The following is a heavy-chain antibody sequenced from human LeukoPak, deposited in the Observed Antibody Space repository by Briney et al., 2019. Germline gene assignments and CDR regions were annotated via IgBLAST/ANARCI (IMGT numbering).Heavy chain of an antibody. Sequence: PSGALSLTRAVYGGSFSGYYWSWIRQPPGKGLEWIGEINHSGSTNYNPSLKSRVTISVDTSKNQFSLKLSSVTAADTAVYYCASRNLHGGNSGHYFDYWGQGTLVTVSS. D-gene: IGHD4-23*01. J-gene: IGHJ4*02. CDR1: GGSFSGYY. V-gene: IGHV4-34*01. CDR2: INHSGST. CDR3: ASRNLHGGNSGHYFDY.